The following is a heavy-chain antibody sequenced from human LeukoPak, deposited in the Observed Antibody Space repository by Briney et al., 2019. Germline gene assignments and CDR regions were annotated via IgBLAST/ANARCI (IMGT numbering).Heavy chain of an antibody. CDR2: INYQSATF. D-gene: IGHD6-6*01. V-gene: IGHV3-9*01. CDR3: VKDAGIAARPWYFDS. J-gene: IGHJ4*02. Sequence: GGSLRLSCAASGFTFDDYGLHWVRQVPGKGLEWVSGINYQSATFDSDSVKGRFTISRDNAKSLLFLVMDSLRPEDSALYYCVKDAGIAARPWYFDSWGQGTQVIVSS. CDR1: GFTFDDYG.